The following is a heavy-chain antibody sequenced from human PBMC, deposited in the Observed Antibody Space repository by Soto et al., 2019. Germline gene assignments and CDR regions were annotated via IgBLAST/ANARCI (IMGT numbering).Heavy chain of an antibody. V-gene: IGHV3-13*05. CDR2: IGTAGDP. CDR3: ARAGYGDYYDAFDI. D-gene: IGHD4-17*01. J-gene: IGHJ3*02. Sequence: WGSLRRSCAASVFTFSSYDMHWCRQATGKGLEWVSAIGTAGDPYYPGSVKGRFTISRENAKNSLYLQMNSLRAGDTAVYYCARAGYGDYYDAFDIWGQGTMVTVSS. CDR1: VFTFSSYD.